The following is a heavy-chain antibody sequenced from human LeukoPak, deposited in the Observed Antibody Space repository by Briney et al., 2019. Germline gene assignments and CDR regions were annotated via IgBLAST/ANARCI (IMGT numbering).Heavy chain of an antibody. CDR2: ISGSGGST. CDR3: ADASGSYFQQDY. Sequence: GGSLRPSCAASGFTFSSYAMSWVRQAPGKGLEWVSAISGSGGSTYYADSVKGRFTISRDNSKNTLYLQMNSLRAEDTAVYYCADASGSYFQQDYWGQGTLVTVSS. D-gene: IGHD1-26*01. CDR1: GFTFSSYA. V-gene: IGHV3-23*01. J-gene: IGHJ4*02.